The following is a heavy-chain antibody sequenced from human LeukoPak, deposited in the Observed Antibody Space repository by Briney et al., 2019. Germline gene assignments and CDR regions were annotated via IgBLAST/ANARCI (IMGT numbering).Heavy chain of an antibody. J-gene: IGHJ4*02. Sequence: ASVKVSCKASGYTFTGYYMHWVRQAPGQGLEWMGWINPNSGGTNYAQKFQGRVTMTRDTSISTAYMELSRLRSDDTAVYYCARDIRIVVVPAAINSYFDYWGQGTLVTVSS. CDR1: GYTFTGYY. V-gene: IGHV1-2*02. CDR2: INPNSGGT. CDR3: ARDIRIVVVPAAINSYFDY. D-gene: IGHD2-2*01.